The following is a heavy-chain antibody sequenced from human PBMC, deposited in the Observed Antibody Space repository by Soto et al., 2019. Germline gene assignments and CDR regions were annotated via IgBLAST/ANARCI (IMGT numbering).Heavy chain of an antibody. V-gene: IGHV3-30*18. CDR3: AKDRVGGTFYTPLGF. Sequence: QVQLVESGGGVVQPGGSLRLSCQASGFNFDNYGMHWVRQAPGKGLEWVAVITYDGSNKYYADSVKGRFTISRDNSKKTPSLHMHTLRPEDTAVYHCAKDRVGGTFYTPLGFWGPGTLVTVSS. CDR1: GFNFDNYG. D-gene: IGHD1-7*01. J-gene: IGHJ4*02. CDR2: ITYDGSNK.